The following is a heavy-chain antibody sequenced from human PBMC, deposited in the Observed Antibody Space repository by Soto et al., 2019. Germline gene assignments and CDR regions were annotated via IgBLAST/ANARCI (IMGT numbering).Heavy chain of an antibody. V-gene: IGHV3-21*06. J-gene: IGHJ4*02. CDR3: ASVAY. Sequence: GGSLRLSCVASGFTFSRYSINWFRQAPGKGLEWVSSISSGGNTKSYANSVKGRFTISRDNAKNSLYLEMNSLRPEDTAVYYCASVAYWGQGTLVTVSS. D-gene: IGHD5-12*01. CDR1: GFTFSRYS. CDR2: ISSGGNTK.